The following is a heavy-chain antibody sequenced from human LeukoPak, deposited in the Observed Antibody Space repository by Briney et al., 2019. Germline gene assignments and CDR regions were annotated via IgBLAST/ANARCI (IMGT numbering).Heavy chain of an antibody. J-gene: IGHJ4*02. CDR1: GFTFGSYD. D-gene: IGHD3-22*01. Sequence: GGSLRLSCAASGFTFGSYDIHWVRHVPGKGLEWVSTIDTSSETYYADSVEGRFTISRENAKNSMYLQMNSLRAGDTAVYYCARGGLYSSAWYYFDNWGQGTLVTVSS. CDR3: ARGGLYSSAWYYFDN. CDR2: IDTSSET. V-gene: IGHV3-13*01.